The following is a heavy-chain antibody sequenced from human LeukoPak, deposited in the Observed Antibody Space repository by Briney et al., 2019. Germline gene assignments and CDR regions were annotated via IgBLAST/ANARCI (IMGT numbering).Heavy chain of an antibody. J-gene: IGHJ6*03. V-gene: IGHV4-61*02. CDR3: ARMTDYSDYYYYSTDV. D-gene: IGHD4-11*01. CDR2: IYTSGST. Sequence: PSQTLSLACAVSGGSISSGSYYWSWIRQPAGKGLQWIERIYTSGSTNYNPSLKSRVTISVDTSKNQFSLKLSSVTAADTAVYYCARMTDYSDYYYYSTDVWGKGTTVTVSS. CDR1: GGSISSGSYY.